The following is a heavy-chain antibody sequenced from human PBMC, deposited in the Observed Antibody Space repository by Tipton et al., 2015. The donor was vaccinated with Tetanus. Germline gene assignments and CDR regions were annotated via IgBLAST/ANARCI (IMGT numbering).Heavy chain of an antibody. CDR2: VYHSGLT. D-gene: IGHD1-1*01. CDR1: GASISGSGHY. J-gene: IGHJ4*01. CDR3: ARANNDIPKKGTFDF. Sequence: TLSLTCSVSGASISGSGHYWTWIRQPPGKELEWVGYVYHSGLTNYNPSLKDRLTISRGTSRNQFSLTLTSVTAADTAVYFCARANNDIPKKGTFDFWGRGILVSVSS. V-gene: IGHV4-61*08.